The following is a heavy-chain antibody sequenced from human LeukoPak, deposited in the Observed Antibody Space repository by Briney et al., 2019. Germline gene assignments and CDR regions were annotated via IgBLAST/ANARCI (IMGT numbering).Heavy chain of an antibody. J-gene: IGHJ3*02. CDR2: IYHSGST. CDR3: ARGYSAWQGDAFDI. CDR1: SYSISSGYY. Sequence: ASETLSLTCTVSSYSISSGYYWGWIRQPPGKGLEWIGSIYHSGSTYYNPSLKSRVTISVDTSKNQFSLKLSSVTAADTAVYYCARGYSAWQGDAFDIWGQGTMVTVSS. D-gene: IGHD3-16*02. V-gene: IGHV4-38-2*02.